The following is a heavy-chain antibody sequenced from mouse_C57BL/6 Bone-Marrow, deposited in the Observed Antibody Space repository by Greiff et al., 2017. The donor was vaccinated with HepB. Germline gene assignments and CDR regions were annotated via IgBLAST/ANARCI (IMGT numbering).Heavy chain of an antibody. V-gene: IGHV1-81*01. CDR1: GYTFTSYG. J-gene: IGHJ2*01. CDR2: IYPRSGNT. Sequence: VNLVESGAELARPGASVKLSCKASGYTFTSYGISWVKQRTGQGLEWIGEIYPRSGNTYYNEKFKGKATLTADKSSSTAYMELRSLTSEDSAVYFCAREGEDIITTVVVFDYWGQGTTLTVSS. D-gene: IGHD1-1*01. CDR3: AREGEDIITTVVVFDY.